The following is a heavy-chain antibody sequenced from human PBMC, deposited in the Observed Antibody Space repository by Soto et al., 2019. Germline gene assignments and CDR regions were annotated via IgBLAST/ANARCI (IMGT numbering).Heavy chain of an antibody. CDR1: GFTFDDYA. Sequence: GGSLRLSCAASGFTFDDYAMHWVRQAPGKGLEWVSGISWNSGSIGYADSVKGRFTISSDNAKNSLYLQMNSLRAEDTALYYCAKEQTPLTSYYFDYWGQGTLVTVSS. CDR2: ISWNSGSI. V-gene: IGHV3-9*01. D-gene: IGHD3-3*01. CDR3: AKEQTPLTSYYFDY. J-gene: IGHJ4*02.